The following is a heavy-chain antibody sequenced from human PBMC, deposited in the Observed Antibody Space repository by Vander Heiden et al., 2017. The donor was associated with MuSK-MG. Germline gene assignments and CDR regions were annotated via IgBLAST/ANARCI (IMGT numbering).Heavy chain of an antibody. J-gene: IGHJ4*02. Sequence: EVQLVESGGGLIQPGGSLRLSCAASGFTVRSNYMSWVRQAPGKGLEWVSVIYSGGSTYYADSVKGRFTISRDNSKNTLYLQMNSLRAEDTAVYYCARANGMVYAKGYFDYWGQGTLVTVSS. CDR2: IYSGGST. CDR3: ARANGMVYAKGYFDY. V-gene: IGHV3-53*01. CDR1: GFTVRSNY. D-gene: IGHD2-8*01.